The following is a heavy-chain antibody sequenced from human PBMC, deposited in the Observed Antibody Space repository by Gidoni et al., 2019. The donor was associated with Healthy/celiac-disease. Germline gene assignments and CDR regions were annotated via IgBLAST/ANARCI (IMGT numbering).Heavy chain of an antibody. CDR3: ARGRGDFWSGWVSPTKLYGMDV. CDR1: GGTFSSYA. V-gene: IGHV1-69*01. J-gene: IGHJ6*02. Sequence: QVQLVQSGAAVKKPASSVQVSCKASGGTFSSYAISWVRQAPGQGLEWMGGIIPSFGTANNAQKFQGRVTITADESTSTAYMELSSLRSEDTAVYYCARGRGDFWSGWVSPTKLYGMDVWGQGTTVTVSS. CDR2: IIPSFGTA. D-gene: IGHD3-3*01.